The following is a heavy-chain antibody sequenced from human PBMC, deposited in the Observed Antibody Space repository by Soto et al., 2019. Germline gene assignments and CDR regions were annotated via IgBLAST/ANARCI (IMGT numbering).Heavy chain of an antibody. V-gene: IGHV3-11*01. J-gene: IGHJ6*02. CDR3: AKSSGYYDFWSGYYDEHGYGVDV. D-gene: IGHD3-3*01. CDR2: ISSSGNTI. CDR1: GFTFSDYY. Sequence: GGSLRLSCAASGFTFSDYYMIWIRQAPGKGLEWVSYISSSGNTIYYADSVKGRFTISRDSAKNSLYLQMNSLRAEDTAVYYCAKSSGYYDFWSGYYDEHGYGVDVWGQGTTVTVSS.